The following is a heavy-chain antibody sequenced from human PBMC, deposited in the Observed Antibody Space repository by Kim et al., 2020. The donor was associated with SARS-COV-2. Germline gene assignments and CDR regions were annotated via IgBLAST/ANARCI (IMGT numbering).Heavy chain of an antibody. J-gene: IGHJ4*02. Sequence: LSLTCAPSGFTFSSYAMSWVRQAPGKGLKWVSAIGASGGNTYYADSVKGRFTISRDNSKNTLSLQMNSLIAEDTAVYYCAKTKEWPYYFDYWGQGTLVTVSS. CDR3: AKTKEWPYYFDY. CDR1: GFTFSSYA. V-gene: IGHV3-23*01. D-gene: IGHD3-3*01. CDR2: IGASGGNT.